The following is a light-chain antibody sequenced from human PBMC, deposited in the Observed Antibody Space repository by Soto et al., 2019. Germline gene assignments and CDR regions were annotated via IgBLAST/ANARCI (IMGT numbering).Light chain of an antibody. V-gene: IGLV2-14*01. CDR1: SSDVVAYDY. CDR2: NVS. CDR3: ASFTSRTTLV. Sequence: QSVLTQPASVSGSPGQSITISCTGTSSDVVAYDYVSLYHQHPGKAPKLMIRNVSNRPSGVSNLFSGSKSGNTASLTISGLQAEDEADYYCASFTSRTTLVFGGGTQLTVL. J-gene: IGLJ2*01.